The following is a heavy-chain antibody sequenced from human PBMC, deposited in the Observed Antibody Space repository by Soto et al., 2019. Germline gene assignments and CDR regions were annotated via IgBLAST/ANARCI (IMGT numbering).Heavy chain of an antibody. CDR1: GYTFTSYA. CDR2: INAGNGNT. D-gene: IGHD3-22*01. Sequence: ASVKVSCKASGYTFTSYAMHWVRQAPGQRLEWMGWINAGNGNTKYSQKFQGRVTITRDTSASTAYMELSSLRSEDTAVYYCASRTYYYDSSGLLPGGMDVWGQGTTVTVSS. V-gene: IGHV1-3*01. CDR3: ASRTYYYDSSGLLPGGMDV. J-gene: IGHJ6*02.